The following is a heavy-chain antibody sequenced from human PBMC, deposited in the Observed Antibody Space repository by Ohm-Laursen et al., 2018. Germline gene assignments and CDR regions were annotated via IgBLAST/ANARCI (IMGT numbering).Heavy chain of an antibody. CDR1: GGSISSYY. Sequence: GTLSLTCTVSGGSISSYYWSWIRQPAGKGLEWIGRIYTSGSTNYNPSLESRVTISADTSKNQFSLRLTSVTAADTAVYYCARRETDYSYGYGYWGQGTLVTVSS. V-gene: IGHV4-4*07. J-gene: IGHJ4*02. CDR2: IYTSGST. D-gene: IGHD5-18*01. CDR3: ARRETDYSYGYGY.